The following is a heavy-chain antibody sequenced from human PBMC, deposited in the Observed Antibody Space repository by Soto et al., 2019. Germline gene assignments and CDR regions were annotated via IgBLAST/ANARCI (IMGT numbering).Heavy chain of an antibody. Sequence: SQTLSLTCAISGDSVSSNSAAWNLIRQSPSRGLEWLGRTYYRSKWYNDYAVSVKSRITINPDTSKNQFSLQLNSVTPEDTAVYYCARLRDYYDSSGYFDYWGQGTLVTVSS. CDR1: GDSVSSNSAA. V-gene: IGHV6-1*01. CDR2: TYYRSKWYN. J-gene: IGHJ4*02. CDR3: ARLRDYYDSSGYFDY. D-gene: IGHD3-22*01.